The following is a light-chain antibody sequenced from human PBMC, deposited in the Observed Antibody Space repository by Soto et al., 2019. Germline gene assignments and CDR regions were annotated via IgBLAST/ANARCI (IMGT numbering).Light chain of an antibody. CDR2: GAS. Sequence: DIQMTQSPSSLSASVGDRVTITCRASENIAKYLNWYQQKQGKAPKILIYGASSLQSGVPSRFSGSGSGTDFTLTIRSLQPEDFAIYYCQQSFSTHALTFGGGTKVDIK. J-gene: IGKJ4*01. CDR3: QQSFSTHALT. CDR1: ENIAKY. V-gene: IGKV1-39*01.